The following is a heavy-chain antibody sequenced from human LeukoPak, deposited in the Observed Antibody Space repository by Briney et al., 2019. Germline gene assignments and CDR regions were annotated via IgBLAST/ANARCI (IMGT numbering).Heavy chain of an antibody. CDR3: ARWAALCNDH. D-gene: IGHD6-13*01. Sequence: ASVKVSCKASGYTFTGYYMHWVRQAPGQGLEWMGWINPNSGGTNYAQKFQGRVTMTRDTSISTASMELSSLKPDDTAVYYCARWAALCNDHWGQGTLVTVSS. CDR1: GYTFTGYY. J-gene: IGHJ4*02. V-gene: IGHV1-2*02. CDR2: INPNSGGT.